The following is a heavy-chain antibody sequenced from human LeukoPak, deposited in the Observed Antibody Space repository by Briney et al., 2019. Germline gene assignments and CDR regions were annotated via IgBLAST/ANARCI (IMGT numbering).Heavy chain of an antibody. Sequence: SVKVSCKASGGTFSSYAISWVRQAPGQGLEWMGRISPIFGTANYAQKFQGRVTITTDVSTSTAYMELSSLRSEDTAVYYCARSWYYYDSSGYLFDYWGQGTLVTVSS. CDR1: GGTFSSYA. D-gene: IGHD3-22*01. V-gene: IGHV1-69*05. CDR3: ARSWYYYDSSGYLFDY. J-gene: IGHJ4*02. CDR2: ISPIFGTA.